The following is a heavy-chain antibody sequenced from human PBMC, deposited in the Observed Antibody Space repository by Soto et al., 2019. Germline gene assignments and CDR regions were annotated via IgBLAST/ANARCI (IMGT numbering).Heavy chain of an antibody. V-gene: IGHV4-34*01. CDR3: ARAPPKSGRQIKSPPDI. Sequence: SETLSLTCAVYGGSFSGYYWSWIRQPPGKGLEWIGEINHSGSTNYNPSLKSRVTISVDTSKNQFSLKLSSVTAADTAVYYCARAPPKSGRQIKSPPDIWGQGTMVTVSS. CDR2: INHSGST. CDR1: GGSFSGYY. D-gene: IGHD1-26*01. J-gene: IGHJ3*02.